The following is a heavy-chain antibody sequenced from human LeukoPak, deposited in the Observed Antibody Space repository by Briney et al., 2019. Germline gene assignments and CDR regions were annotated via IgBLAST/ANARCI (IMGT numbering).Heavy chain of an antibody. Sequence: SETLSLTCAVYGGSFSGYYWSWIRQPPGKGLEWIGEINHSGSTNYNPSLKSRVTISVDTSKNQFSLKLSSVTAADTAVYYCARGGVGGIVVVPAAIDYWGQGTLVTVSS. CDR2: INHSGST. J-gene: IGHJ4*02. V-gene: IGHV4-34*01. D-gene: IGHD2-2*01. CDR3: ARGGVGGIVVVPAAIDY. CDR1: GGSFSGYY.